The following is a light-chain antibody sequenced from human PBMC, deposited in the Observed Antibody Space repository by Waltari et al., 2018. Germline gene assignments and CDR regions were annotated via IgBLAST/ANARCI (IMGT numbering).Light chain of an antibody. J-gene: IGLJ2*01. V-gene: IGLV3-1*01. CDR1: RLGDKY. Sequence: SYELTQPPSVSVSPGQTASITCAGDRLGDKYVCWYQQKAGQSPVLVIYQDSKRPSGMPERFAGSSSGNTATLTFSGTQAMDEADYYCQAWDSSTDVTFGGGTKLTVL. CDR2: QDS. CDR3: QAWDSSTDVT.